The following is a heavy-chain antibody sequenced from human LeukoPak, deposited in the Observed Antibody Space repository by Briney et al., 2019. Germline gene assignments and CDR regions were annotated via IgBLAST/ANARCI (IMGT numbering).Heavy chain of an antibody. D-gene: IGHD7-27*01. J-gene: IGHJ4*02. V-gene: IGHV4-59*01. CDR1: GGSIRPYY. CDR3: ARGGTGDPGVDY. CDR2: TYYSGTT. Sequence: PSETLSLTCTVSGGSIRPYYWNWIRQPPGKGLEWIGYTYYSGTTKYKPSLESRVNISVDTSKPQFSLKLRSVTAADTAVYYCARGGTGDPGVDYWGQGTLVTVSS.